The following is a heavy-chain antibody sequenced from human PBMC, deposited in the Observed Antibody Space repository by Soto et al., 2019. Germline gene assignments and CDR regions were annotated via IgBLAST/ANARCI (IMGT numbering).Heavy chain of an antibody. CDR2: ISNDGSKK. J-gene: IGHJ4*02. V-gene: IGHV3-30-3*01. CDR1: GFTFSTYA. CDR3: ARSIAVAGLDS. Sequence: LRLSCVASGFTFSTYAIHWVRQAPGKGLDWVAVISNDGSKKYFVDSVKGRFTISRDNSNNTVYLQMNSLRAEDTALYYCARSIAVAGLDSWGQGTMVTV. D-gene: IGHD6-19*01.